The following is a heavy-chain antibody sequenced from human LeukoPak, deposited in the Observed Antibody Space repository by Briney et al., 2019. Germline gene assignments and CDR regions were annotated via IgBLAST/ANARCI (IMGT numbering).Heavy chain of an antibody. Sequence: GESLKISCKGSGYSFTSYWIGWVRQMPGKGLEWMGIIYPGDSDTRYSPSFQGQVTISADKSTSTAYLQWSSLKASDTAMYYCARRGYYYDSSGYYYYDYWGQGTLVTVSS. CDR2: IYPGDSDT. CDR1: GYSFTSYW. D-gene: IGHD3-22*01. J-gene: IGHJ4*02. CDR3: ARRGYYYDSSGYYYYDY. V-gene: IGHV5-51*01.